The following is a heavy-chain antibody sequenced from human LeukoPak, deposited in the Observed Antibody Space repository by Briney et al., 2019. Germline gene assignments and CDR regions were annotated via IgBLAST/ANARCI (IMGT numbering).Heavy chain of an antibody. CDR2: IYPGDSDT. CDR3: AKSPSYYDSSGSFDY. V-gene: IGHV5-51*01. D-gene: IGHD3-22*01. Sequence: GESLKISCKGSRYSFTSYWIGWVRQMPGKGLEWMGIIYPGDSDTRYSPSFQGQVTISADKSISTAYLQWSSLKASDTAMYYCAKSPSYYDSSGSFDYWGQGTLVTVSS. CDR1: RYSFTSYW. J-gene: IGHJ4*02.